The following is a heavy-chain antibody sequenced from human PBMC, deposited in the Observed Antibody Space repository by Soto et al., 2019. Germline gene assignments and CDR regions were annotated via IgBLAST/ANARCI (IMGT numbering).Heavy chain of an antibody. CDR1: RGAHNCQS. CDR2: IIPILGIA. V-gene: IGHV1-69*04. D-gene: IGHD1-20*01. Sequence: SKAPRGAHNCQSRWSVHQDPGQGLEWMGRIIPILGIANYAQKFQGRVTITADKSTSTAYMELSSLRSEDTAVYYCARDEPEYNWNYVAYWGQGTLVTVSS. CDR3: ARDEPEYNWNYVAY. J-gene: IGHJ4*02.